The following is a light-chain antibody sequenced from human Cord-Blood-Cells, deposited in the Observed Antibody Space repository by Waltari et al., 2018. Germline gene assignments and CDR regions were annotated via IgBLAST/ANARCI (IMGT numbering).Light chain of an antibody. Sequence: QSALTPPAPVSGSPGQSITISCTGTSSDVGGYNYVSWYQQPPGKPPKLMIYEVSNRPAGGSNRFSGSKSGNTASLTISGLQAEDEADYYCSSYTSSSTYVFGTGTKVTVL. CDR2: EVS. CDR1: SSDVGGYNY. J-gene: IGLJ1*01. CDR3: SSYTSSSTYV. V-gene: IGLV2-14*01.